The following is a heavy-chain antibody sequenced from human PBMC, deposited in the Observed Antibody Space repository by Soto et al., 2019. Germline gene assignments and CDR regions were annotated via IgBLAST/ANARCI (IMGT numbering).Heavy chain of an antibody. Sequence: EVQLVESGGGLVQPGRSLRLSCAASGFTFDDYAMHWVRQAPGKGLEWVSGISWNSGSIGYADSVKGRFTISRDNAKNSLYLQMNSLRAEDTALYYCAKDTYSSGFDYWGQGTLVTVSS. J-gene: IGHJ4*02. D-gene: IGHD6-19*01. CDR2: ISWNSGSI. CDR3: AKDTYSSGFDY. CDR1: GFTFDDYA. V-gene: IGHV3-9*01.